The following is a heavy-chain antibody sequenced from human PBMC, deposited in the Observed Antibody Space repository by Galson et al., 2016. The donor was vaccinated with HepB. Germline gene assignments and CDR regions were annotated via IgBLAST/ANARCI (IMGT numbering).Heavy chain of an antibody. CDR2: IKQDGSEK. CDR3: AIDRDFPDGHPDPFDC. J-gene: IGHJ4*02. V-gene: IGHV3-7*03. Sequence: CAASGFTFSSFWMSWVRQAPGKGLEWVANIKQDGSEKHYADSVKGLFTISRDNGNQSVYLQLNSLRAEDTAVYYCAIDRDFPDGHPDPFDCWGQGTVVTAS. D-gene: IGHD3-3*01. CDR1: GFTFSSFW.